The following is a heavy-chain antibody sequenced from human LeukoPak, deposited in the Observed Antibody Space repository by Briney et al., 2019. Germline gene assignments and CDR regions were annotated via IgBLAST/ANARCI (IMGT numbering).Heavy chain of an antibody. CDR2: IKQDGSEK. V-gene: IGHV3-7*01. Sequence: GGSLRLSCAASGFAFSNNWMSWVRQAPGKGLEWVANIKQDGSEKNYVDSVKGRFTISRDDAKNSLYLQMNSLRGEDTAVYYCARDVPATHARTVYSYGRSDYWGQGTLVTVSS. D-gene: IGHD5-18*01. CDR3: ARDVPATHARTVYSYGRSDY. J-gene: IGHJ4*02. CDR1: GFAFSNNW.